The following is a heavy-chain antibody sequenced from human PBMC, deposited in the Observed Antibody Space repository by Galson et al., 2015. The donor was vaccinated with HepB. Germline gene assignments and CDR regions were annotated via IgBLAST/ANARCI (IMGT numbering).Heavy chain of an antibody. CDR3: AKDPGGDYVFDY. Sequence: SLRLSCAASGFTFSSYGMHWVRQAPGKGLEWVAFIRYDGSNKYYADSVKGRFTISRDNSKNTLYLQMNSLRAEDTAVYYCAKDPGGDYVFDYRGQGTLVTVSS. J-gene: IGHJ4*02. CDR2: IRYDGSNK. CDR1: GFTFSSYG. D-gene: IGHD4-17*01. V-gene: IGHV3-30*02.